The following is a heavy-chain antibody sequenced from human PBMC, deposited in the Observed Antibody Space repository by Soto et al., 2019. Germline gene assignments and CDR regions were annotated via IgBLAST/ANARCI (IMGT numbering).Heavy chain of an antibody. D-gene: IGHD2-2*01. CDR2: IGTAGDT. Sequence: GGSLRLSCAASGFTFSSYDMHWVRQATGKGLEWVSAIGTAGDTYYPGSVKGRFTISRENAKNSLYLQMNSLRAEDMAVYYCARDLSEVGYYYYGMDVWGQGTTVTVSS. CDR1: GFTFSSYD. CDR3: ARDLSEVGYYYYGMDV. J-gene: IGHJ6*02. V-gene: IGHV3-13*01.